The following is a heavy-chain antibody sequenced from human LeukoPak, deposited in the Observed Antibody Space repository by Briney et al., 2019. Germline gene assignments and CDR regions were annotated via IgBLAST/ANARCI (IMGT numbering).Heavy chain of an antibody. CDR2: ISYDGSNK. D-gene: IGHD6-19*01. V-gene: IGHV3-30-3*01. J-gene: IGHJ4*02. CDR3: ARGGYSSGWYLWVTGGVDY. CDR1: GFTFSSYA. Sequence: GGSLRLSCAASGFTFSSYAMHWVRQAPGKGLEWVAVISYDGSNKYYADSVKGRFTISRDNSENTLYLQMNSLRAEDTAVYYCARGGYSSGWYLWVTGGVDYWGQGTLVTVSS.